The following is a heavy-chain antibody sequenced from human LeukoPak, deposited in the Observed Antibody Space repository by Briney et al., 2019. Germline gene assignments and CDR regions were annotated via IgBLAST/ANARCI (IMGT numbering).Heavy chain of an antibody. J-gene: IGHJ4*02. V-gene: IGHV3-23*01. Sequence: GGSLRLSCVASGITFTSYAVSWVRQAPGKGLEWVAAIKTDGDSTYYIDSVKGRFSISRDNSKNTLFLQMNSLRGEDTAVYHCAKVVGDFSFWGQGTLVTVSS. CDR1: GITFTSYA. CDR3: AKVVGDFSF. D-gene: IGHD4-17*01. CDR2: IKTDGDST.